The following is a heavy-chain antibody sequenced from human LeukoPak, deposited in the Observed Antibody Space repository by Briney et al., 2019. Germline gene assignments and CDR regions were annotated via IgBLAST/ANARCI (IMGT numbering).Heavy chain of an antibody. CDR1: GGSISSYY. CDR3: ARGSAFWYFDY. CDR2: IYYSGST. J-gene: IGHJ4*02. V-gene: IGHV4-59*01. D-gene: IGHD2-15*01. Sequence: SETLSLTCTVSGGSISSYYWSWIRQPPGKGLEWIGYIYYSGSTNYNPSLESRVTISVDTSKNQFSLKLSSVTAADTAVYYCARGSAFWYFDYWGQGTLVTVSS.